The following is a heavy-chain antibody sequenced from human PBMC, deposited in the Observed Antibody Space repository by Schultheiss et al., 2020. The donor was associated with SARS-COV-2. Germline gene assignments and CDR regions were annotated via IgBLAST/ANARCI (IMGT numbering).Heavy chain of an antibody. Sequence: SQTLSLTCTVSGGSISSGGYYWSWIRQPAGKGLEWIGRIYTSGSTNYNPSLKSRVTMSVDTSKNQFSLKLSSVTAADTAVYYCARFDSSSWYYYYGMDVWGQGTMVTVSS. D-gene: IGHD6-13*01. CDR3: ARFDSSSWYYYYGMDV. J-gene: IGHJ6*02. V-gene: IGHV4-61*02. CDR2: IYTSGST. CDR1: GGSISSGGYY.